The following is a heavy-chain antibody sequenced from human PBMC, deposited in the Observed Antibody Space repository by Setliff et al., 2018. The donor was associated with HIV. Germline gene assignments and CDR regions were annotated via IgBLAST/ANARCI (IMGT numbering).Heavy chain of an antibody. V-gene: IGHV1-69*13. D-gene: IGHD3-22*01. J-gene: IGHJ4*02. CDR1: GGTFSSYA. Sequence: SVKVSCQASGGTFSSYAISWVRQAPGQGLDWMGGIIPVFGTTNYAQKFQGRVTITADESTSTAYMELSSLRSEDTAVYYCARGGVYYYDSSGWSMDYWGQGTLVTVSS. CDR3: ARGGVYYYDSSGWSMDY. CDR2: IIPVFGTT.